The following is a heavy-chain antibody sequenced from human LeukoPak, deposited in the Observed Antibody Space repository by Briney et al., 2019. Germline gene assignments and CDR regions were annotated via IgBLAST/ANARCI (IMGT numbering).Heavy chain of an antibody. J-gene: IGHJ3*02. CDR1: GGSMSSYY. V-gene: IGHV4-59*01. CDR3: ARVRAYDSNTPRSFDI. D-gene: IGHD4-11*01. CDR2: IFSTGST. Sequence: SETPSLTCTVSGGSMSSYYWGWIRQPPGKQLGWIAYIFSTGSTNYSPSLKSRVSMSVDTSKNQFSLNLSSVTAADTAVYYCARVRAYDSNTPRSFDIWGQGTMVTVSS.